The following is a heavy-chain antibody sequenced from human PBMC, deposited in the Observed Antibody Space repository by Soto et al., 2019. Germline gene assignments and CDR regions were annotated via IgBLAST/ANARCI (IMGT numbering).Heavy chain of an antibody. D-gene: IGHD3-10*01. CDR3: ATKGNNNPWFVGGF. CDR1: GFTFSNYW. V-gene: IGHV3-74*01. J-gene: IGHJ4*02. Sequence: GGSLRLSCAASGFTFSNYWMHWVRQVPGQGLVWVSRINGDGSTTNYADSVRGRFTISRDNAKNTLYLQMNGLRADDTAIYYCATKGNNNPWFVGGFWGRGTLVTVSS. CDR2: INGDGSTT.